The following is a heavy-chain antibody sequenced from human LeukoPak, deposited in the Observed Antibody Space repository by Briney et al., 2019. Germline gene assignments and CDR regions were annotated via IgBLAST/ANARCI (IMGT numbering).Heavy chain of an antibody. CDR1: GYTFTNYW. Sequence: GESLKISCKGSGYTFTNYWINWVRQMPGKGLEWMGRIHPSDSYTNYSPSFQGHVTISSDKSISTAYLQWSSLKASDTAMYYCARAPLYYDGSGIWFDPWGQGTLVTVSS. V-gene: IGHV5-10-1*01. CDR3: ARAPLYYDGSGIWFDP. CDR2: IHPSDSYT. D-gene: IGHD3-10*01. J-gene: IGHJ5*02.